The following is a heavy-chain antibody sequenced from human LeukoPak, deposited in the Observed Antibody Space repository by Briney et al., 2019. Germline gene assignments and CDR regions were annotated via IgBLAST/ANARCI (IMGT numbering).Heavy chain of an antibody. J-gene: IGHJ4*02. CDR3: ARGRISFDY. D-gene: IGHD5-24*01. Sequence: SETLSLTCTVSGGYISSYYWSWIRQPPGKGLEWIGYMSDSGSTNYSPSLKSRVTISLDTSENQFSLKLTSVTAADTAVYYCARGRISFDYWGQGTLVTVSS. V-gene: IGHV4-59*01. CDR2: MSDSGST. CDR1: GGYISSYY.